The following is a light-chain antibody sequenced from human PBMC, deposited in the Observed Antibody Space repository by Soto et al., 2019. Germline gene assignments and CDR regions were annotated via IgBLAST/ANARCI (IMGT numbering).Light chain of an antibody. J-gene: IGKJ4*01. CDR3: QQGFNWPT. Sequence: ENVLTQYPATLSLSPGERATLSCRASQSVRSYFAWYQQKPGQAPRLVTYNAVNRATGIPARFSGSGSGTDFTLTISSLVPEDFAVYYCQQGFNWPTFGGGTKVEIK. CDR2: NAV. CDR1: QSVRSY. V-gene: IGKV3-11*01.